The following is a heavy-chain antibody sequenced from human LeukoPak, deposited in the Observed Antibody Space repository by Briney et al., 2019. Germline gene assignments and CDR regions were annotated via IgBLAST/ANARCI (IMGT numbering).Heavy chain of an antibody. CDR1: GFIFSNYA. CDR2: IRYDGSKK. CDR3: AKEIWPTVTTPGWTYFDY. Sequence: GGSLRLSCAASGFIFSNYAMTWVRQAPGKGLEWVAFIRYDGSKKYYADSVKGRFTISRDNSKNTLYLQMNSLRAEDTAVYYCAKEIWPTVTTPGWTYFDYWGQGALVTVSS. V-gene: IGHV3-30*02. D-gene: IGHD4-17*01. J-gene: IGHJ4*02.